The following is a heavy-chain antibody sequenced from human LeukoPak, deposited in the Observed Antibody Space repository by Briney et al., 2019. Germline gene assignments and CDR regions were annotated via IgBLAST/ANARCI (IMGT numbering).Heavy chain of an antibody. CDR1: GGYISSSSHS. J-gene: IGHJ5*02. D-gene: IGHD6-13*01. V-gene: IGHV4-39*01. CDR3: ARSLGSSNWIGNWYDP. Sequence: SETLSLTCTVSGGYISSSSHSWGWIRQPPGKGLEWTGSIYYTGRTYYNPSLKSRVTISVDTSKNQFSLKLSSVTAADTAVYYCARSLGSSNWIGNWYDPWGQGTLVTVSS. CDR2: IYYTGRT.